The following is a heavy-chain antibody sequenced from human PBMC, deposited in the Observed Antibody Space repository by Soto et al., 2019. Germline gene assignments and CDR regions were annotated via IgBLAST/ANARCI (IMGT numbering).Heavy chain of an antibody. CDR3: ARVGGNSWFDP. D-gene: IGHD3-10*01. J-gene: IGHJ5*02. CDR1: GYAFTSYD. CDR2: MNPNSGNT. Sequence: QVQLVQSGTEVNKPRASVKVSCKASGYAFTSYDINWVRQATGQGLEWMGWMNPNSGNTGYAQQFQGRVTMTRNTSISTAYMELSSLRSEDTAVYYCARVGGNSWFDPWGQGTLVIVSS. V-gene: IGHV1-8*01.